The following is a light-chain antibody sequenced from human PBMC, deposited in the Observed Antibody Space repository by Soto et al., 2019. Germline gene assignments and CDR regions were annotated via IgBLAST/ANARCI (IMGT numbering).Light chain of an antibody. CDR1: DVGQYDR. CDR3: SSYMSTSRYV. J-gene: IGLJ1*01. CDR2: EVI. V-gene: IGLV2-18*02. Sequence: DVGQYDRVSFSHQPPGAAPKLILSEVINRPSGVPARFSGSKSGNTASLTISGLQAEDEADYYCSSYMSTSRYVFGAGTKGTVL.